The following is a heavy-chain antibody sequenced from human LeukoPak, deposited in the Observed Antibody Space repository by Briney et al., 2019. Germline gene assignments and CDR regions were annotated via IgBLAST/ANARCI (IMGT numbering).Heavy chain of an antibody. CDR2: VASSGTS. D-gene: IGHD2-21*01. V-gene: IGHV4-59*01. CDR1: GDSLNTYY. J-gene: IGHJ5*02. CDR3: ARVVRGVVITNWSNP. Sequence: PSETLCPSCTVSGDSLNTYYWTWIRQTPGKELEWIGFVASSGTSNYNPSLKSLISISIDTSKNQFSLALTSVIPADTAVYYCARVVRGVVITNWSNPWGRCTLTSVSA.